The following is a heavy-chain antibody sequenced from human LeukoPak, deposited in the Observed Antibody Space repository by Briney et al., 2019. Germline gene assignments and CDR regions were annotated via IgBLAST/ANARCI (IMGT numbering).Heavy chain of an antibody. J-gene: IGHJ4*02. CDR3: AKAPQGKSGYALPAN. CDR1: GFTFNNYA. D-gene: IGHD5-12*01. CDR2: ISSNGGGT. V-gene: IGHV3-23*01. Sequence: PGGSLRLSCAASGFTFNNYAVNWVRQAPGKGLEWVSAISSNGGGTYYADSVKGRFTISRDNSKNTLYLQMNSLRVEDTAIYYCAKAPQGKSGYALPANWGQGTLVTVSS.